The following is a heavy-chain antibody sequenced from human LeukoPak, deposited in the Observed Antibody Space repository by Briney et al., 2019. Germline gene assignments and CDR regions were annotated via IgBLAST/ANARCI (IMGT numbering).Heavy chain of an antibody. CDR1: GFTFSSYA. J-gene: IGHJ4*02. CDR2: ISYDGSNK. V-gene: IGHV3-30*04. CDR3: ARDRYYYDSSGYYHFDY. D-gene: IGHD3-22*01. Sequence: PGGSLRLSCAASGFTFSSYAMHWVRQAPGKGLEWGADISYDGSNKYYADSVKGRFTISRDNSKNTLYLQMNSLRAEDTAVYYCARDRYYYDSSGYYHFDYWGQGTLVTVSS.